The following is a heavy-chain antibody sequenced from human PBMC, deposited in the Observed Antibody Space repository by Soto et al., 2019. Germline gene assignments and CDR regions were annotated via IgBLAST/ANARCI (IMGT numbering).Heavy chain of an antibody. CDR3: ATGGSGSSWYADS. D-gene: IGHD6-13*01. CDR1: GFSVSSNY. V-gene: IGHV3-66*01. J-gene: IGHJ4*02. Sequence: EVQLVESGGGLVQPGGSLRLSCAASGFSVSSNYMSWVRQAPGKGLEWVSLSYSGGNTYYADSMKGRFTISRDSSKNTLSLEMNGLRADDTALYYCATGGSGSSWYADSWGQGTLVTVSS. CDR2: SYSGGNT.